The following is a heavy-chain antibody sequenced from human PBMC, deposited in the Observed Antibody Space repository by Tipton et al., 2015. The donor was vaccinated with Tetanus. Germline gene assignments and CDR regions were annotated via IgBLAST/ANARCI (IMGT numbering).Heavy chain of an antibody. CDR1: GGSISSYY. J-gene: IGHJ6*02. D-gene: IGHD1-7*01. CDR2: IFYSGNT. V-gene: IGHV4-59*01. Sequence: TLSLTCTVSGGSISSYYWSWIRQPPGKGLEWIGHIFYSGNTDYNPSLKSRVTISVDTSRKQFSLRLSSVTAADTAVYYCARELELRFSIYYYYGMDVWGQGTTVTVSS. CDR3: ARELELRFSIYYYYGMDV.